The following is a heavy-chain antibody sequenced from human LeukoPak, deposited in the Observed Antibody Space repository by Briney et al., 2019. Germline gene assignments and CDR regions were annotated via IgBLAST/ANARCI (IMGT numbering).Heavy chain of an antibody. Sequence: GGSLRPSCAASGFTFSTYGMNWVRQAPGKGLGWVSYISGSTSTIYYADSVKGRFTIYRDNAKNSLYLQMNSLRAEDTAVYYCATYSGYDRIFDYWGQGTLVTVSS. CDR3: ATYSGYDRIFDY. D-gene: IGHD5-12*01. CDR1: GFTFSTYG. J-gene: IGHJ4*02. V-gene: IGHV3-48*01. CDR2: ISGSTSTI.